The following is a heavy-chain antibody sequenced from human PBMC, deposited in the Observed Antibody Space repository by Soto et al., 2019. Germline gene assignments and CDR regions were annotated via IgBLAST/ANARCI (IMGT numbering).Heavy chain of an antibody. CDR3: ARNTQYYDISEPFDY. Sequence: GGSLRLSCAASGFTFSSYAMHWVRQAPGKGLEWVAVISYDGSNKYYADSVKGRFTISRDNSKNTLYLQMNSLRAEDTAVYYCARNTQYYDISEPFDYWGQGTLVTVSS. J-gene: IGHJ4*02. CDR1: GFTFSSYA. V-gene: IGHV3-30-3*01. D-gene: IGHD3-9*01. CDR2: ISYDGSNK.